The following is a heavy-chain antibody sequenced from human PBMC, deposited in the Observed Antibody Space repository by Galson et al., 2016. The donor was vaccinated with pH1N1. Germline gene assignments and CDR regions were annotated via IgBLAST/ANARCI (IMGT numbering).Heavy chain of an antibody. CDR1: GDSVSSNSAA. CDR3: AKVGGYLSGPFDY. Sequence: CAISGDSVSSNSAAWNWIRQSPSRGLEWLGRTYYRSKWYNDYAVSVKSRITINPDTSKNQFSLQLNSVTPEGTALYYCAKVGGYLSGPFDYWGQGTLVTVSS. J-gene: IGHJ4*02. CDR2: TYYRSKWYN. D-gene: IGHD5-12*01. V-gene: IGHV6-1*01.